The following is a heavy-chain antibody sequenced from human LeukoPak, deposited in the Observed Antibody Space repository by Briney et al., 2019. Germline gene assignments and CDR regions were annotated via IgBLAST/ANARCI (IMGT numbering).Heavy chain of an antibody. D-gene: IGHD6-19*01. J-gene: IGHJ4*02. CDR1: GFTFSSYT. CDR2: ITSTSTYI. CDR3: AREVVAVAGTGSFGY. V-gene: IGHV3-21*01. Sequence: GGSLRLSCAASGFTFSSYTINWVRQAPGKGLEWVSSITSTSTYIYYADSVKGRFTISRDNSKNTLYLQMNSLRAEDTAVYYCAREVVAVAGTGSFGYWGQGTLVTVSS.